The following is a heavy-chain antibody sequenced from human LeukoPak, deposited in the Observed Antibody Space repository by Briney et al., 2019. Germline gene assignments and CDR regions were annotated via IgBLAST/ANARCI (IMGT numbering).Heavy chain of an antibody. CDR2: ISAYNGNT. CDR1: GYTFTSYG. V-gene: IGHV1-18*01. J-gene: IGHJ6*02. CDR3: ARDSTSLTGYYKYYYYGMDV. D-gene: IGHD3-9*01. Sequence: ASVKVSCKASGYTFTSYGISWVRQAPGQGLEWMGWISAYNGNTNYAQKLQGRVTMTTDTSTSTAYMELRSLRSDDTAVHYCARDSTSLTGYYKYYYYGMDVWGQGTTVTVSS.